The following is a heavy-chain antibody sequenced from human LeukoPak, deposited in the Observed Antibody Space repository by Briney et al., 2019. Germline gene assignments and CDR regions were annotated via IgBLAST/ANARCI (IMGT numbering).Heavy chain of an antibody. CDR3: ARAYTKGRSWYDY. CDR2: INTDGSSI. J-gene: IGHJ4*02. D-gene: IGHD6-13*01. CDR1: GXTFSSYW. V-gene: IGHV3-74*01. Sequence: GGSLRLSCAVSGXTFSSYWVHWVRQAPGKGLVWVSRINTDGSSISYADSVRGRFSISRDNYKNTLYLQMNSLRAEDTALYSCARAYTKGRSWYDYWGQGTLVTVSS.